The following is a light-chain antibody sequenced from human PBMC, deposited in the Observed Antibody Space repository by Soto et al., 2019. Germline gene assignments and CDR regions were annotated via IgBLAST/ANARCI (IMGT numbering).Light chain of an antibody. J-gene: IGKJ5*01. CDR1: QSISSW. CDR2: KAS. V-gene: IGKV1-5*03. CDR3: QQYDSYPIT. Sequence: IQMTQSPSTLSASVGDRVTITCRASQSISSWLAWYQQKPGKAPKLLIYKASSLDTGVPSRFSGSGSGTEFTLTISSLQPDDFATYYCQQYDSYPITFGQGTRLEIK.